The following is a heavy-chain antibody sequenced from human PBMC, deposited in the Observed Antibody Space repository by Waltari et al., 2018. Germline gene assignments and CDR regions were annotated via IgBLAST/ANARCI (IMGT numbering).Heavy chain of an antibody. D-gene: IGHD3-10*01. CDR3: AAALGGGISASRPFHF. Sequence: EVQLRQSGAEVKKPGTPVKISCTVSGGTFTDNYIHWIQQAPGKGLQWMGLLDPEDGQAVYAEKFQGRVTMTADTSIHTAYMELTSLTSEDTAFYYCAAALGGGISASRPFHFWGQGTMITVSS. CDR2: LDPEDGQA. CDR1: GGTFTDNY. J-gene: IGHJ3*01. V-gene: IGHV1-69-2*01.